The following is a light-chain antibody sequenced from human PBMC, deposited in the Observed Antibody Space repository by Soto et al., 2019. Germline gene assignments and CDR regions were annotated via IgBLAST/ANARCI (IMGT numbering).Light chain of an antibody. Sequence: AIRMTQSPSSLSASTGDRDTITCRTSQGISSYLAWYQQKPGKAPKVLIHNASTFQGGVPSRFSGSGSGTDFTLTFIRLLSEDFATYYCQQYYTYPWTFGQGTKVDIK. V-gene: IGKV1-8*01. CDR2: NAS. CDR3: QQYYTYPWT. CDR1: QGISSY. J-gene: IGKJ1*01.